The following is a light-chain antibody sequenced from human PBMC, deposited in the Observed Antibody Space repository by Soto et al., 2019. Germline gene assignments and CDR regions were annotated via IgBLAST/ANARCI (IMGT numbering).Light chain of an antibody. CDR1: QSISSW. V-gene: IGKV1-5*01. CDR3: QQYNSYPWT. J-gene: IGKJ1*01. Sequence: DIQMTQSPSTLSASVGDRVTITCRASQSISSWLAWYQQKPGKAPKLLIYDASSLESVVPSRCSGSGSGTEFTLTISSLQPDDFATYYCQQYNSYPWTFGQGTKVEFK. CDR2: DAS.